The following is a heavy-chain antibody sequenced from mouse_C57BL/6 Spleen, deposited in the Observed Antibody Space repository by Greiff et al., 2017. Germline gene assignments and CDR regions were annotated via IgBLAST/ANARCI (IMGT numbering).Heavy chain of an antibody. CDR2: ISNGGGST. J-gene: IGHJ4*01. Sequence: EVHLVESGGGLVQPGGSLKLSCAASGFTFSDYYMYWVRQTPEKRLEWVAYISNGGGSTYYPDTVKGRFTISRDNAKNTLYLQMSRLKSEDTAMYYCARQELRYYAMDYWGQGTSVTVSS. CDR1: GFTFSDYY. V-gene: IGHV5-12*01. CDR3: ARQELRYYAMDY. D-gene: IGHD1-1*01.